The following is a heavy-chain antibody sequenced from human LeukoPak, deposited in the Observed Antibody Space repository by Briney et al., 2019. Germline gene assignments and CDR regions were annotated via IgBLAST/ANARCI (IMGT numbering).Heavy chain of an antibody. Sequence: PGGSLRLSCAASGFTFSSYGMQWVRQAPGKGLEWVADISYDGINKYYADSVKGRFTIYRDNSKNTLYLQMNRLRAEDTSVYYCAKGYYDSSGYYSEYFQHWGQGTLVTVSS. V-gene: IGHV3-30*18. CDR2: ISYDGINK. D-gene: IGHD3-22*01. CDR1: GFTFSSYG. J-gene: IGHJ1*01. CDR3: AKGYYDSSGYYSEYFQH.